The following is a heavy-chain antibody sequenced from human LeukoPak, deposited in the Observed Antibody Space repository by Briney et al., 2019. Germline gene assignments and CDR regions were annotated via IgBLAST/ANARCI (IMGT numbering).Heavy chain of an antibody. V-gene: IGHV3-9*01. J-gene: IGHJ4*02. CDR2: ISWNSGSI. CDR3: AKDYDSSGYYYFDY. D-gene: IGHD3-22*01. Sequence: GRSLRLSCAASGFTFDDYAMHWVRQAPGKGLEWVSGISWNSGSIGYADSVKGRVTISRDNAKNSLYLQMNSLRAEDTALYYCAKDYDSSGYYYFDYWGQGTLVTVSS. CDR1: GFTFDDYA.